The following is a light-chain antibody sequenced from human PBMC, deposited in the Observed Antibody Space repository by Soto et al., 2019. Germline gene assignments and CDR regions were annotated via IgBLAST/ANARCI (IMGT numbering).Light chain of an antibody. V-gene: IGKV3-20*01. J-gene: IGKJ1*01. CDR1: QSVTGSS. CDR3: QQYGSSPKT. Sequence: EIVFSQSPGTLSLSPGERATLSCRASQSVTGSSLAWYQQKPGQAPRLLIYGASSRATGIPDRFSGSGSGTDFTLTISRLEPEDFAVYYCQQYGSSPKTFGQGTNVDI. CDR2: GAS.